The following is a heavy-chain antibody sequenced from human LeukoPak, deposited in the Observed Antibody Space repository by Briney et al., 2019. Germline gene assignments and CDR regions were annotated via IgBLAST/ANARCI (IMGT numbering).Heavy chain of an antibody. J-gene: IGHJ3*02. Sequence: PSQTLSLTCTVSGGTISSGYYYWSWIRQPPGKGREWIGYIYYSGSTYYNPSIKSRVTISVDKSKNQFSLKLSSVTAADTAVYYCARDEKTYYDFWSGNIPGAFDIWGQGTMVTVSS. D-gene: IGHD3-3*01. V-gene: IGHV4-30-4*08. CDR2: IYYSGST. CDR3: ARDEKTYYDFWSGNIPGAFDI. CDR1: GGTISSGYYY.